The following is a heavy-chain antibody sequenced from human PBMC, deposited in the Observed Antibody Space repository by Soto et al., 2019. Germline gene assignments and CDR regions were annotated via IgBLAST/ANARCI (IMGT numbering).Heavy chain of an antibody. J-gene: IGHJ4*02. Sequence: GSLRLSCAASGFTFSSYGMHWVRQAPGKGLEWVAVISHDGSNKYYADSEKGRFTISRDNSKNTLYLQINSRRDEDTSAYDCEKDVQDIVLMVYSFGWSIDYWGQGTLVTVSS. V-gene: IGHV3-30*18. CDR2: ISHDGSNK. CDR1: GFTFSSYG. CDR3: EKDVQDIVLMVYSFGWSIDY. D-gene: IGHD2-8*01.